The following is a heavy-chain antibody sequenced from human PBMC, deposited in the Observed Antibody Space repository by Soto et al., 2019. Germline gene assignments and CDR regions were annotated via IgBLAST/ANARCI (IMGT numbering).Heavy chain of an antibody. Sequence: GGSLRLSCAASGFTFSSYSMNWVRQAPGKGLEWVSSISSSSSYIYYADSVKGRFTISRDNAKNSLYLQMNSLRAEDTAVYYCARVRYDYVWGSYRPTGFDYWGQGTLVTVSS. V-gene: IGHV3-21*01. D-gene: IGHD3-16*02. CDR1: GFTFSSYS. CDR3: ARVRYDYVWGSYRPTGFDY. CDR2: ISSSSSYI. J-gene: IGHJ4*02.